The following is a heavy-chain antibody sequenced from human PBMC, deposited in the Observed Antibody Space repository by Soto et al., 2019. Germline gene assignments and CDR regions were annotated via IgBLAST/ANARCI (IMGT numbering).Heavy chain of an antibody. CDR3: ARQGVLRYFDWFDP. J-gene: IGHJ5*02. D-gene: IGHD3-9*01. Sequence: PSETLSLTCTVSGASISCHYWSWIWQSPGMGLEWIGYLYNTGSTIYNPSLKSRVTISVDTSKNQFSLKLSSVTAADTAVYYCARQGVLRYFDWFDPWGQGTPVTVS. V-gene: IGHV4-59*08. CDR1: GASISCHY. CDR2: LYNTGST.